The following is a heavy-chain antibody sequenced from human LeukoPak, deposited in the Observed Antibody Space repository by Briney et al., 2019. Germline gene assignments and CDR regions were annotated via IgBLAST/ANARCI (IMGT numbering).Heavy chain of an antibody. J-gene: IGHJ3*02. CDR1: GFRFNAFA. D-gene: IGHD3-10*01. CDR3: AKGLYGWGILTYDGFDI. CDR2: VGWDGTSV. V-gene: IGHV3-9*01. Sequence: GGSLRLSCAASGFRFNAFAIHSVREAPGKGLERVSGVGWDGTSVAYADSVKGRFTISRDNAQNSVYLQMNSLRIEDTALYYCAKGLYGWGILTYDGFDIWGQGTMVTVSS.